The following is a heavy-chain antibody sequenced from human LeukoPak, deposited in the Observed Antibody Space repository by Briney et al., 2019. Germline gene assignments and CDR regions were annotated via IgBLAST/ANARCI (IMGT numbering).Heavy chain of an antibody. V-gene: IGHV4-39*01. CDR2: IYYSGAT. CDR3: ARHIWQSTARPWFDP. Sequence: SETLSLTCTVSGGSISSGFYYWGWIRQTPGKGLERIGTIYYSGATYYNPSLKSRVTISVDTSKNQFSLKVSSVIAADTALYYCARHIWQSTARPWFDPWGQGTLVTVSS. D-gene: IGHD2-8*02. J-gene: IGHJ5*02. CDR1: GGSISSGFYY.